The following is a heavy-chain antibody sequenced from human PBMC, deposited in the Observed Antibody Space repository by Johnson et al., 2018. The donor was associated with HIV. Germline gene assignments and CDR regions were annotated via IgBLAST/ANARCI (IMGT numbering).Heavy chain of an antibody. D-gene: IGHD1-26*01. CDR2: INWNGGST. J-gene: IGHJ3*02. CDR1: GFTFDDYG. Sequence: MQLVESGGGVVRPGGSLRLSCAASGFTFDDYGMSWVRQVPGKGLEWVSGINWNGGSTGYADSVKGRFTISRDNAKNSLYLQMSSLRAEDTAFYYCARGEWELNAGHGFDIWGQGTKVTFSS. CDR3: ARGEWELNAGHGFDI. V-gene: IGHV3-20*04.